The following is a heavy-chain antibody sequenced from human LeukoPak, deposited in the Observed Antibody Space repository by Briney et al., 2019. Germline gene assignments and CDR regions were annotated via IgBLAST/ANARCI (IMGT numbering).Heavy chain of an antibody. CDR1: GYSISSGYY. CDR2: IYHSGST. CDR3: ARGAAGTRDAFDI. J-gene: IGHJ3*02. D-gene: IGHD6-13*01. Sequence: SETLSLTCTVSGYSISSGYYWGWIRQPPGKGLEWIGSIYHSGSTYYNPSLKSRVTISVDTSKNQFSLKLRSVTAADTAVYYCARGAAGTRDAFDIWGQGTMVTVSS. V-gene: IGHV4-38-2*02.